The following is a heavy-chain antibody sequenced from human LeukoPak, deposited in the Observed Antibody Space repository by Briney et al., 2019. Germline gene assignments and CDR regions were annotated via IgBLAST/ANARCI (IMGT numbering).Heavy chain of an antibody. J-gene: IGHJ3*02. CDR3: AREGKRRLARDAFDI. V-gene: IGHV3-7*01. CDR1: GFTFSDYW. CDR2: INQDGSDK. Sequence: PGGSLRLSCAASGFTFSDYWMSWVRQAPGKGLELVASINQDGSDKCFADSLKGRFTVSRDNAKSSLYLQLNSLRAEDAAVYYCAREGKRRLARDAFDIWGQGTMVTVSS. D-gene: IGHD1-1*01.